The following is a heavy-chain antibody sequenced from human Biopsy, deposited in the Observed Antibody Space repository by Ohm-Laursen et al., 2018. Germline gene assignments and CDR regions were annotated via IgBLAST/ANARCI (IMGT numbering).Heavy chain of an antibody. D-gene: IGHD7-27*01. V-gene: IGHV3-21*01. CDR3: AKDLRNNNWGVEN. J-gene: IGHJ4*02. CDR1: GFTFSGFS. Sequence: SLRLSCAASGFTFSGFSMNWVRQAPGKGLEWVSSVTTTSSYIYYADSVKGRFTISRDNAKNSLYLQMNSLRAEDTAVFYCAKDLRNNNWGVENWGQGTLVTVSS. CDR2: VTTTSSYI.